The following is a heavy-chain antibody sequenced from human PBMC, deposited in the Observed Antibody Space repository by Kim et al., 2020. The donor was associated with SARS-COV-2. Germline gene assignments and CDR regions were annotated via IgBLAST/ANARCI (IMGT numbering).Heavy chain of an antibody. D-gene: IGHD5-12*01. CDR3: AKGEYSGYDQGGVDY. V-gene: IGHV3-23*01. CDR2: ISGSGGST. Sequence: GGSLRLSCAASGFTFSSYAMSWVRQAPGKGLEWVSAISGSGGSTYYADSVKGRFTISRDNSKNTLYLQMNSLRAEDTAVYYCAKGEYSGYDQGGVDYWGQGTLVTVSS. J-gene: IGHJ4*02. CDR1: GFTFSSYA.